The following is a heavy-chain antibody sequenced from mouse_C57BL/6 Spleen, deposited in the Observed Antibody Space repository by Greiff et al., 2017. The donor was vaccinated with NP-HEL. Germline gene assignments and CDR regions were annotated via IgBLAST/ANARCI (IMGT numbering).Heavy chain of an antibody. CDR3: ARPPAGTEWYFDV. CDR2: ISSGGSYT. Sequence: EVKLMESGGDLVKPGGSLKLSCAASGFTFSSYGMSWVRQTPDKRLEWVATISSGGSYTYYPDSVKGRFTISRDNAKNTLYLQMSSLKSEDTAMYYCARPPAGTEWYFDVWGTGTTVTVSS. D-gene: IGHD4-1*01. J-gene: IGHJ1*03. V-gene: IGHV5-6*01. CDR1: GFTFSSYG.